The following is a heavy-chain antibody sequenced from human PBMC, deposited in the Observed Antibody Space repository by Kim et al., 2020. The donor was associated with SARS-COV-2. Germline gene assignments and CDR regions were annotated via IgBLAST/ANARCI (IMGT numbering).Heavy chain of an antibody. CDR3: ARDRAFGDYDSSDY. CDR2: IWYDGSNK. CDR1: GFTFSSYG. J-gene: IGHJ4*02. Sequence: GGSLRLSCAASGFTFSSYGMHWVRQAPGKGLEWVAVIWYDGSNKYYADSVKGRFTISRDNSKNMLYLQMNSLRAEDTAVYYCARDRAFGDYDSSDYWGQGTLVTVSS. V-gene: IGHV3-33*01. D-gene: IGHD3-22*01.